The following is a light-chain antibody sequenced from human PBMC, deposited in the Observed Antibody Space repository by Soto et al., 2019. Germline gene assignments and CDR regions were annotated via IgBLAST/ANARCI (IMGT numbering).Light chain of an antibody. Sequence: DIVMTQSPLTLPVTPGEPASISCRSSQSLLHSNGYNSLDWYLQKPGQSPQLLVFLGSTRASGVPERFSGSGSGTDFTPKISRVEAEDVGVYYCMQELQTRGTPTFGGGTKVEIK. CDR1: QSLLHSNGYNS. CDR2: LGS. CDR3: MQELQTRGTPT. J-gene: IGKJ4*01. V-gene: IGKV2-28*01.